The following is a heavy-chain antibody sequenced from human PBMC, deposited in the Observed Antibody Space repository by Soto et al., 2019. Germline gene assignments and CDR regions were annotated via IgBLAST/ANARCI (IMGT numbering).Heavy chain of an antibody. Sequence: PSETLSLPCAVSGGPFSGYIWTWIRQTPGKGLQWIGQINHSGSSIYNPSLKNRVTISTMSNNKFSLELSSVTAADTAVYYCTRCLFSATYYSGGWYYFDSWGQGTMVT. CDR3: TRCLFSATYYSGGWYYFDS. V-gene: IGHV4-34*01. CDR2: INHSGSS. CDR1: GGPFSGYI. D-gene: IGHD1-26*01. J-gene: IGHJ4*02.